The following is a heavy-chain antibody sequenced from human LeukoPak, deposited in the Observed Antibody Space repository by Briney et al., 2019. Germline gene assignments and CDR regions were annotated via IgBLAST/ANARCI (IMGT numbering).Heavy chain of an antibody. Sequence: PGGSLRLSCAASGFTFSPYWMTWVRQAPGKGLEWVANINQDGSEKYYVGSVKGRFTISRDNAKNSLYLQMNSLRAEDTAVYYCARRGTYEFFDYWGQGTLVTVSS. CDR1: GFTFSPYW. D-gene: IGHD1-26*01. V-gene: IGHV3-7*01. J-gene: IGHJ4*02. CDR3: ARRGTYEFFDY. CDR2: INQDGSEK.